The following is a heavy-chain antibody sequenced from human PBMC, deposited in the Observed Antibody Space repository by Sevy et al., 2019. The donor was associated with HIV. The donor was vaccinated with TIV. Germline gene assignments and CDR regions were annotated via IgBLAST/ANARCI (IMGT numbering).Heavy chain of an antibody. CDR1: GFTFSDPW. Sequence: GGSLRLSCLASGFTFSDPWMSWVRQAPGKGLEWVAVISYDGSNKYYTDSVKGRFTISRDNSKNTLYLQMNSLRAEDTAVYYCARAPSYSNQYGYHFDYWGQWTTVTVSS. CDR2: ISYDGSNK. CDR3: ARAPSYSNQYGYHFDY. J-gene: IGHJ4*02. V-gene: IGHV3-30-3*01. D-gene: IGHD4-4*01.